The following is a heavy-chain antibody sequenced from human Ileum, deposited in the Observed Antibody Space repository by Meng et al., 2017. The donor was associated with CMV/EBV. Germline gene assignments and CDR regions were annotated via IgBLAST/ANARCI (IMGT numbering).Heavy chain of an antibody. J-gene: IGHJ3*02. CDR2: IRDDGNEE. D-gene: IGHD1-14*01. V-gene: IGHV3-30*02. CDR3: TREGVEPALTSGFDI. Sequence: GGSLRLSCVASGFTFSRFHMHWVRQAPGKGLEWVAFIRDDGNEEYYVDSVKGRFTISRDNSKNTLYLLMNDLRPEDTAVYYCTREGVEPALTSGFDIWGQGATVTVSS. CDR1: GFTFSRFH.